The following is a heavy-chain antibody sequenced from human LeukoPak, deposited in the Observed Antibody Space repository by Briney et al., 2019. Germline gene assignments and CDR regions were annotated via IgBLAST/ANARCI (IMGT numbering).Heavy chain of an antibody. Sequence: ASVKVSCNVSGNTFTSHYMHWVRQAPGQGLEWMGIIKPTDGRTTYAQKFQGRLTMTRDTSTNTVYMELSSLRFEDTAVYYCVSYNNDRTGFDPWGQGTLVTVSS. CDR3: VSYNNDRTGFDP. V-gene: IGHV1-46*01. D-gene: IGHD3-10*01. J-gene: IGHJ5*02. CDR1: GNTFTSHY. CDR2: IKPTDGRT.